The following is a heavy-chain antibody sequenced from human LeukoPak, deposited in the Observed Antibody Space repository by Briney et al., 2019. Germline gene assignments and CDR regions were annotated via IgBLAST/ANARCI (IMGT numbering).Heavy chain of an antibody. CDR3: VRLRGYYYEGFDY. CDR2: IYYNGST. J-gene: IGHJ4*02. D-gene: IGHD3-22*01. Sequence: SETLSLTCTVSGGSISSYYWSWIRQPPGKGLEWIGYIYYNGSTNYNPSLKSRVTISVDTSKNQFSLKLSSVTAADTAVYYCVRLRGYYYEGFDYWGQGTLVTVSS. V-gene: IGHV4-59*08. CDR1: GGSISSYY.